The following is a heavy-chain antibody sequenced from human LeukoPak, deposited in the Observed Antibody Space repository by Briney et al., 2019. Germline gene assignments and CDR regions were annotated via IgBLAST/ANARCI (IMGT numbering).Heavy chain of an antibody. D-gene: IGHD3-9*01. J-gene: IGHJ3*02. Sequence: SVKVSCKASGGTFSSDAISWVRQAPGQGLEWMGGVIPIFGTANYEQKFQGRVTITADKSTSTASMELSSLRSEDTAVYYCARDWYDNSDAFDIWGQGTMVTVSS. V-gene: IGHV1-69*06. CDR3: ARDWYDNSDAFDI. CDR2: VIPIFGTA. CDR1: GGTFSSDA.